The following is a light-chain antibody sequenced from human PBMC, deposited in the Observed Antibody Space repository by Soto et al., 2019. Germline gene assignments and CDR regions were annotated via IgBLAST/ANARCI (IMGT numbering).Light chain of an antibody. CDR1: QDVLNNY. CDR2: GIS. Sequence: IVLTQSPVTLSLSPGERATLSCRASQDVLNNYLAWFQQTPGQAPRLLIAGISTRATGIPDRFSGSGSGTHFTLTISRLEPEDFAIYYCQQFGTPPWTFGQGNKVDIK. V-gene: IGKV3-20*01. J-gene: IGKJ1*01. CDR3: QQFGTPPWT.